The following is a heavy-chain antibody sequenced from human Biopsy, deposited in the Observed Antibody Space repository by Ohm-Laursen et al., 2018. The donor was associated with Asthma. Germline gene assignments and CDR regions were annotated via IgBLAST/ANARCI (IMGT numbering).Heavy chain of an antibody. CDR2: IYSGGTS. J-gene: IGHJ4*02. CDR1: GFAVSRDH. D-gene: IGHD3-22*01. CDR3: AKARIHHFYDSSGYYQHD. Sequence: RLSCTASGFAVSRDHMFWVRQAPGKGLEWVSVIYSGGTSHTADSVRGRFTISRDYSKNTLYLQMNSLRAEDTAVYYCAKARIHHFYDSSGYYQHDWGQGTLVTVSS. V-gene: IGHV3-66*01.